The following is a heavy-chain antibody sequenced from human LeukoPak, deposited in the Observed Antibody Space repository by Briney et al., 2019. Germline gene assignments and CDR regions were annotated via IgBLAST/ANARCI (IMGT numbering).Heavy chain of an antibody. V-gene: IGHV3-23*01. CDR2: ISGSGGST. CDR1: GFTFSSYG. Sequence: GGSLRLSCAASGFTFSSYGMSWVRQAPGKGLEWVSAISGSGGSTYYADSVKGRFTISRDNSKNTLYLQMNSLRAEDTAVYYCAKDPRNYYGSGDLGYFDYWSQGTLVTVSS. CDR3: AKDPRNYYGSGDLGYFDY. J-gene: IGHJ4*02. D-gene: IGHD3-10*01.